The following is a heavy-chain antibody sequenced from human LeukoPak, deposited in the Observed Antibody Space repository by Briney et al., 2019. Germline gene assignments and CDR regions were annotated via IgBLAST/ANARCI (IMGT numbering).Heavy chain of an antibody. CDR1: GFTFSSYE. CDR3: AKDLFIVGATAGIDY. Sequence: PGGSLRLSCAASGFTFSSYEMNWVRQAPGKGLEWVAFIRYDGSSKYYADSVKGRFTISRDNSKNTLYLQMNSLRAEDTAVYYCAKDLFIVGATAGIDYWGQGTLVTVSS. V-gene: IGHV3-30*02. J-gene: IGHJ4*02. D-gene: IGHD1-26*01. CDR2: IRYDGSSK.